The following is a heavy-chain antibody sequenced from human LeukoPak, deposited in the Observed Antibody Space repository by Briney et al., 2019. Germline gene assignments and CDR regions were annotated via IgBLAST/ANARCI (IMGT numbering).Heavy chain of an antibody. CDR1: GFTFSSYA. Sequence: GGSLRLSCAASGFTFSSYAMSWVRQAPGKGLEWVSAISGSGGSTYYADSVKGRFTISRDNPKNTLYLQMNSLRAEDTAVYYCAKPLLLGSTPNFDYWGQGTLVTVSS. V-gene: IGHV3-23*01. D-gene: IGHD2-2*01. CDR3: AKPLLLGSTPNFDY. J-gene: IGHJ4*02. CDR2: ISGSGGST.